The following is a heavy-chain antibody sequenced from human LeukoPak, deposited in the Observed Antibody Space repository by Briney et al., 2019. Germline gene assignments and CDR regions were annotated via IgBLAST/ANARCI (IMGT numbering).Heavy chain of an antibody. V-gene: IGHV1-69*05. J-gene: IGHJ5*02. CDR1: GGTFSSYA. D-gene: IGHD3-3*01. Sequence: SVKVSCKASGGTFSSYAISWVRQAPGQGLEWMGRIIPIFGTANYAQKFQGRVTITTDESTSTAYMELSSLRSEDTAVYYCARGGITIFGVVIQNWFDPWGQGTLVTVFS. CDR3: ARGGITIFGVVIQNWFDP. CDR2: IIPIFGTA.